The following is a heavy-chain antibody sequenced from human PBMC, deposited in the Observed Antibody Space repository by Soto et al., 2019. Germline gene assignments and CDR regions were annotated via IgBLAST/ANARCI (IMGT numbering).Heavy chain of an antibody. D-gene: IGHD6-19*01. CDR3: AGSLSGWFDY. Sequence: QVQLQESGPGLVTPAETLSLPCTVTGGSIRSYYWSWIRQPAGKGLEWIGRISTSGSTNYNPSLKRRVTRSVDTSKSHSCLKLSSVAAADTAVYYCAGSLSGWFDYWAHGTLVAVSS. J-gene: IGHJ4*01. CDR1: GGSIRSYY. CDR2: ISTSGST. V-gene: IGHV4-4*07.